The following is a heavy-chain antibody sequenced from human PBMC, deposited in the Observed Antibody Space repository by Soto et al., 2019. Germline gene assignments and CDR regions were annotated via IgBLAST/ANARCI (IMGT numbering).Heavy chain of an antibody. V-gene: IGHV3-30-3*01. J-gene: IGHJ6*02. CDR2: ISYDGSNK. D-gene: IGHD3-10*01. CDR3: ARDYYYGSGSLWTYYYYYGMDV. CDR1: GFTFSSYA. Sequence: PGGSLRLSCAASGFTFSSYAMHWVRQAPGKGLEWVAVISYDGSNKYYADSVKGRFTISRDNSKNTLYLQMNSLRAEDTAVYYCARDYYYGSGSLWTYYYYYGMDVWGQGTTVTVSS.